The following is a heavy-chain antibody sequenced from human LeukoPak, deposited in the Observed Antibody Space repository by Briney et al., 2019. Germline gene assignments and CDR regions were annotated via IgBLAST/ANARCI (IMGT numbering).Heavy chain of an antibody. Sequence: PGGSLKLACTLAGYIVSSNSVRWIRQMQGKGLEWVSAVYYGGSTFYADSVKGRFTISRDISKNTWNLQMNSLRAEDTAVYYCARVAKDCGGDCFVDSWGQGTQVTVSS. D-gene: IGHD2-21*01. CDR2: VYYGGST. J-gene: IGHJ4*02. CDR1: GYIVSSNS. V-gene: IGHV3-66*01. CDR3: ARVAKDCGGDCFVDS.